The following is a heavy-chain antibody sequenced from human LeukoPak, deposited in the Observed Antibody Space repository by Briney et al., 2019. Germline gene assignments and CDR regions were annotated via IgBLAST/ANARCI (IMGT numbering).Heavy chain of an antibody. CDR2: SSSSGSHI. CDR3: AKSYDYSNLYYFDY. CDR1: GFSYSSYN. D-gene: IGHD4-11*01. V-gene: IGHV3-21*01. J-gene: IGHJ4*02. Sequence: GGSLRLSCAASGFSYSSYNMNWVRQAPGKGLEWVSSSSSSGSHIYYADSVKGRFTISRDNSKNTLYLQMNSLRAEDTAVYYCAKSYDYSNLYYFDYWGQGTLVTVSS.